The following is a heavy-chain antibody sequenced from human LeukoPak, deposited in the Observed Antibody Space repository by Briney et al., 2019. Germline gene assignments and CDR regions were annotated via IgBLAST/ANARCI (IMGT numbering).Heavy chain of an antibody. V-gene: IGHV4-59*01. J-gene: IGHJ4*02. Sequence: SETLSLTCTVSGGSISSYYWSWIRQPPGKGLEWIGYIYYSGSINYNPSLKSRVIISVDKSKNQFSLKLTSVTAADTAVYYCARGPDAPFDYWGQGTLVTVSS. D-gene: IGHD1-14*01. CDR3: ARGPDAPFDY. CDR2: IYYSGSI. CDR1: GGSISSYY.